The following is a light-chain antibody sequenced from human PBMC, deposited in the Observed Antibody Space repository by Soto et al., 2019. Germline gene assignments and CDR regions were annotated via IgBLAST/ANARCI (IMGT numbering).Light chain of an antibody. J-gene: IGKJ1*01. CDR1: QSVSSK. CDR3: QQYNNWPRT. Sequence: EIVLTQSPATLSVSPGERVTLXCRASQSVSSKLAWYQQKPGQAPRLLIYGASTRATGIPARFSGSGSGTEFALTISSLQSEDFAVYYCQQYNNWPRTFGQGTKVDIK. V-gene: IGKV3-15*01. CDR2: GAS.